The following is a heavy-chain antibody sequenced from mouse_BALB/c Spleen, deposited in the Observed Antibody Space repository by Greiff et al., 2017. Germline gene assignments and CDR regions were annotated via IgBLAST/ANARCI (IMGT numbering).Heavy chain of an antibody. CDR2: IWSGGST. J-gene: IGHJ4*01. D-gene: IGHD2-4*01. Sequence: QVQLQQSGPGLVQPSQSLSITCTVSGFSLTSYGVHWVRQSPGKGLEWLGVIWSGGSTDYNAAFISRLSISKDNSKSQVFFKMNSLQADDTAIYYCARNYDYDTYAMDYWGQGTSVTVSS. V-gene: IGHV2-4-1*01. CDR3: ARNYDYDTYAMDY. CDR1: GFSLTSYG.